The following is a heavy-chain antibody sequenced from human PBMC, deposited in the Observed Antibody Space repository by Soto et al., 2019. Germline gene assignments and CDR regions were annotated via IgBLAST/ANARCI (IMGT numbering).Heavy chain of an antibody. V-gene: IGHV3-23*01. CDR2: LAVLGEKG. D-gene: IGHD1-1*01. CDR1: GFTFSNYC. Sequence: EVQLLDSGGGLVQPGGSLRLSFAASGFTFSNYCMSWVRQAPGKGLEWVAGLAVLGEKGGYADSVTGRFTISRDHAENTLYLQMNSLRVEDAAVYFCASEGNRYGTEWKRYVTVCFDIWGQGTLVTVSS. CDR3: ASEGNRYGTEWKRYVTVCFDI. J-gene: IGHJ4*02.